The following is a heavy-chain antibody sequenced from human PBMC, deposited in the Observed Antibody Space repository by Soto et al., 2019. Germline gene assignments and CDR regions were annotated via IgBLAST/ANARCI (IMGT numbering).Heavy chain of an antibody. J-gene: IGHJ4*02. CDR2: IYYSGST. CDR3: ARVAKFYFDY. CDR1: GGSLSSYY. V-gene: IGHV4-59*01. Sequence: PSETLSLTCTVSGGSLSSYYWSWIRQPPGKGLEWIGYIYYSGSTNYNPSLKSRVTISVDTSKNQFSLKLSSVTAADTAVYYCARVAKFYFDYWGQGTLVTVSS.